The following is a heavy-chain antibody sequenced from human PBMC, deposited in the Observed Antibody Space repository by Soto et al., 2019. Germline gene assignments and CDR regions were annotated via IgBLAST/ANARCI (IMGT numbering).Heavy chain of an antibody. CDR3: ARMDYDILTGYLYYYMDV. Sequence: GGSLRLSCAASGFTFSSYSMNWVRQAPGKGLEWVSSISSSSSYIYYADSVKGRFTISRDNAKNSLYLQMNSLRAEDTAVYYCARMDYDILTGYLYYYMDVWGKGTTVTVSS. CDR2: ISSSSSYI. J-gene: IGHJ6*03. CDR1: GFTFSSYS. V-gene: IGHV3-21*01. D-gene: IGHD3-9*01.